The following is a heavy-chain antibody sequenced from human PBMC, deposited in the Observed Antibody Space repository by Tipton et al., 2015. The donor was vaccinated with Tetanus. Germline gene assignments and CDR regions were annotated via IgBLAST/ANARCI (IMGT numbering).Heavy chain of an antibody. CDR2: LYYSGTT. CDR1: GGPVSSSNW. D-gene: IGHD4/OR15-4a*01. J-gene: IGHJ6*01. Sequence: TLSLTCDVSGGPVSSSNWWSWVRQAPGKGLEWLGELYYSGTTNYNPSLKSRVTISTDKSKNQVSLRLNSVTAADTAVYFCARTPDYHYGMDVWGQGTTVTGSS. V-gene: IGHV4-4*01. CDR3: ARTPDYHYGMDV.